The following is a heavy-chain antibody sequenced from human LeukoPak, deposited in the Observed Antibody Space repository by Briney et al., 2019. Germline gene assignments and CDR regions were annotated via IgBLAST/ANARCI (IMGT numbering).Heavy chain of an antibody. D-gene: IGHD1-14*01. CDR1: GGSFSDYN. J-gene: IGHJ4*02. Sequence: SETLSVTCAVYGGSFSDYNWTWIRQPPGKGLEWIGEIGHNGTTNYNPSLKGRVTISLDTSRNQFSLKLTSVTAADTAVYYCARPSGGTPFKRFDYWGEGTLVTVSS. V-gene: IGHV4-34*01. CDR3: ARPSGGTPFKRFDY. CDR2: IGHNGTT.